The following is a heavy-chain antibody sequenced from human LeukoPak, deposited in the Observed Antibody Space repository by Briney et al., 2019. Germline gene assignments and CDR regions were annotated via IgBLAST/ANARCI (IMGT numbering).Heavy chain of an antibody. CDR1: GGSISSGSYY. V-gene: IGHV4-61*02. CDR3: ARGNYYYMDV. J-gene: IGHJ6*03. CDR2: IYTSGST. Sequence: SQTLSLTCTFSGGSISSGSYYWSWIRQPAGKGLEGIVRIYTSGSTNYNPSLKSRITISLDPSKNQFSLKLSSVTAADTAVYYCARGNYYYMDVWGKGTTVTISS.